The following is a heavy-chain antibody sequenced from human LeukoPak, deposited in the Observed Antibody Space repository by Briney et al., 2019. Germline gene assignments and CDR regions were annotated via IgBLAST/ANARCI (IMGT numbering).Heavy chain of an antibody. CDR1: GFTFSSYG. J-gene: IGHJ4*02. CDR2: ISYDGSNK. D-gene: IGHD6-19*01. Sequence: GGSLRLSCAASGFTFSSYGIHWVRQAPGKGLEWVAVISYDGSNKYYADSVKGRSTISRDNSKNTLYLQMNSLRTEDTAVYYCAKDGSSDEYSSGFDYWGQGTLVTVSS. CDR3: AKDGSSDEYSSGFDY. V-gene: IGHV3-30*18.